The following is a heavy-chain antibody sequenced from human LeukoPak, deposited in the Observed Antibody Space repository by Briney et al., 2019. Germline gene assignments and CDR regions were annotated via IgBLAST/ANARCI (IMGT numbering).Heavy chain of an antibody. CDR2: VYYTGRT. V-gene: IGHV4-39*01. CDR3: ASTHAGRYYTTFDS. Sequence: SETLSLTCTVSGGSISSGGYYWSWIRQHPGKGLEWIGTVYYTGRTYNNPSLKSRISISIDTSSNQFSLKVASVSAADTAVYYCASTHAGRYYTTFDSWGQGTLVTVSS. D-gene: IGHD1-26*01. J-gene: IGHJ4*02. CDR1: GGSISSGGYY.